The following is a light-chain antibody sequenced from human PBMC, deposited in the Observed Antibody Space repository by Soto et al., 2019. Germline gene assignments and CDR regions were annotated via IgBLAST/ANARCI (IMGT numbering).Light chain of an antibody. CDR1: QDINNY. J-gene: IGKJ3*01. CDR2: DAS. V-gene: IGKV1-33*01. Sequence: DIQMTQSPSSLSASVGDRITITCQASQDINNYLNWYPQKPGKAPKLLILDASHLEEGVPSRFSGSGSGTDFTLTISGLHPEDFATYSCQQFDKLPFTFGTGTKVDIK. CDR3: QQFDKLPFT.